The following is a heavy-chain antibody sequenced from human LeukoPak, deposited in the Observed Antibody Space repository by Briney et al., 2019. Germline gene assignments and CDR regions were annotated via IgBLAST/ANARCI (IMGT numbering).Heavy chain of an antibody. V-gene: IGHV3-21*01. CDR2: ISGSSSYI. D-gene: IGHD1-26*01. Sequence: GGSLRLSCAASGFTFSSYSMNWARQAPGKGLEWVSSISGSSSYIYYADSVKGRFTISRDNAKNSLYLQMNSLRAEDTAVYYCARERELSVNWFDPWGQGTLVTVSS. J-gene: IGHJ5*02. CDR1: GFTFSSYS. CDR3: ARERELSVNWFDP.